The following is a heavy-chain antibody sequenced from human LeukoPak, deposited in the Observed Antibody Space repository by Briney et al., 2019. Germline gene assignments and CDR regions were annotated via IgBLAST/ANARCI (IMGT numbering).Heavy chain of an antibody. V-gene: IGHV4-39*01. CDR3: ARRMGNSGPFDY. D-gene: IGHD1-26*01. J-gene: IGHJ4*02. Sequence: KPSETLSLTCTVSGGPISSSSYYWGWIRQPPGKGLEWIGTIYYSGSTSYNPSLTSRVTISVDTSKNQFSLRLSSVTAADTAVYYCARRMGNSGPFDYWGQGTLVTVSS. CDR2: IYYSGST. CDR1: GGPISSSSYY.